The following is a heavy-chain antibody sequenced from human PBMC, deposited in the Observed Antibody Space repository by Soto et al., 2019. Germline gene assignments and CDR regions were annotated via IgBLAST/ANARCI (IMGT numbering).Heavy chain of an antibody. V-gene: IGHV3-11*01. CDR3: ARERRIAARGGIPY. CDR2: ISSSGSTI. D-gene: IGHD6-6*01. Sequence: PGGALRLYCAASGFTFRDYYMSWSRQAPGKGLEWVSYISSSGSTIYYADSVKGRFTIARDNAKNSLYLQMNSLRAEDTAGYYCARERRIAARGGIPYWGQGTLVTVSS. J-gene: IGHJ4*02. CDR1: GFTFRDYY.